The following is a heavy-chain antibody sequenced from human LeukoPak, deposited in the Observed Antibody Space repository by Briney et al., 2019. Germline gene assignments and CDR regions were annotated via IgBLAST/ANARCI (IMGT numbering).Heavy chain of an antibody. D-gene: IGHD3-9*01. J-gene: IGHJ3*02. Sequence: SVKVSCKASGGTFSSYAISWVRQAPGQGLEWMGGIIPILGIANYAQKFQGRVTITADKSTSTAYMELSSLRSEDTAVYYCARTADNYDILTGYYSVLAAFDIWGQGTMVTVSS. CDR3: ARTADNYDILTGYYSVLAAFDI. CDR1: GGTFSSYA. CDR2: IIPILGIA. V-gene: IGHV1-69*10.